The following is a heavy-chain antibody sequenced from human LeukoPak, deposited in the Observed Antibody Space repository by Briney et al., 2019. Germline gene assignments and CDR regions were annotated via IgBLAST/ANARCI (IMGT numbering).Heavy chain of an antibody. CDR2: FDLEDGET. CDR1: GYTFTSYF. V-gene: IGHV1-24*01. Sequence: GASVKVSCKASGYTFTSYFMHWVRQAPGKGLEWMGGFDLEDGETIYAQKFQGRVTMTEDPSTDTAYMGLSSLRSEDTAMYYCATNSGGSSGYYYYWGQGTLVTVSS. J-gene: IGHJ4*02. CDR3: ATNSGGSSGYYYY. D-gene: IGHD3-22*01.